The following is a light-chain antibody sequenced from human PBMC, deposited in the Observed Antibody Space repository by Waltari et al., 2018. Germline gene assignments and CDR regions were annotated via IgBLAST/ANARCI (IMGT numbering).Light chain of an antibody. CDR3: MQSLQRPYT. CDR1: DSLLFSDGKTY. Sequence: EIVMTQTPVSLSVTPGQPASLACKSSDSLLFSDGKTYFQWYLQKPGQPPQLLIYEVSNLFSGVPDRFSGSGSGTDFTLNISRVEAEDVGVYYCMQSLQRPYTFGGGTKVEIK. J-gene: IGKJ4*01. V-gene: IGKV2D-29*01. CDR2: EVS.